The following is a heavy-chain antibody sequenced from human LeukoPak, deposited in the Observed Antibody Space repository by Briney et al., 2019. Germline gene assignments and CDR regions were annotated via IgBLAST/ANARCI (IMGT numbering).Heavy chain of an antibody. D-gene: IGHD2-15*01. Sequence: SETLSLTCTVSGGSISSSSAYWGWIRQPPGKGLEWIGSIYYSKNTYYNPSLKSRVTISADTSKNQFSLTLGSVSATDTAVYYCASLGTYCSGGSCYSFDYWGQGTLVTVSS. J-gene: IGHJ4*02. CDR1: GGSISSSSAY. CDR3: ASLGTYCSGGSCYSFDY. V-gene: IGHV4-39*01. CDR2: IYYSKNT.